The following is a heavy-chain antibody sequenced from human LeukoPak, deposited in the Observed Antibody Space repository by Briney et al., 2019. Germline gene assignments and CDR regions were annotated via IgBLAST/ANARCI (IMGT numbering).Heavy chain of an antibody. J-gene: IGHJ4*02. D-gene: IGHD2-21*02. CDR1: GGSISSHH. Sequence: PSETLSLTCTVSGGSISSHHWSWIGQPPGKGLEWIGYIYYSGSTNYNPSLKSRVTISVDTSKTQFSLKLGSVTAANTAVYYCASGGPHDCNPRGWGQGTLVTVSS. CDR3: ASGGPHDCNPRG. V-gene: IGHV4-59*11. CDR2: IYYSGST.